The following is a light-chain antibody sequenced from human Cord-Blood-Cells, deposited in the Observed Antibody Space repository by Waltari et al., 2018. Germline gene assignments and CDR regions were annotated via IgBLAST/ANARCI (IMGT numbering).Light chain of an antibody. CDR2: EGS. V-gene: IGLV2-23*03. CDR1: SSDVGSYNL. Sequence: QSALTQPASVSGSSGQSITISCTGTSSDVGSYNLVSWYQQHPGKAPKPMIYEGSKRPSGVSNRFSGSKSGNTASLTISGLQAEDEADYYCCSYAGSSTFEFGGGTKLTVL. J-gene: IGLJ2*01. CDR3: CSYAGSSTFE.